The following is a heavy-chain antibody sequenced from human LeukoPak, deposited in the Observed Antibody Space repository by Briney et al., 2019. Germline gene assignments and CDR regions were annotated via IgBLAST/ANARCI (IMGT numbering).Heavy chain of an antibody. CDR2: INLSGGST. Sequence: ATVKVSCKASGYTFTSYHMHWVRQAPGQGLEWIGKINLSGGSTTYAQKFQGRVTMTRGTSTSTVYMELSSLRSEDTAVYYCARDYVDDIPMIKDYWGQGTLVTVSS. CDR1: GYTFTSYH. V-gene: IGHV1-46*01. CDR3: ARDYVDDIPMIKDY. D-gene: IGHD2-8*01. J-gene: IGHJ4*02.